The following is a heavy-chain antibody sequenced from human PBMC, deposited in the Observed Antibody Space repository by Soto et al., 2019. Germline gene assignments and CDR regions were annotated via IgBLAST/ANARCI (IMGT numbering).Heavy chain of an antibody. CDR1: GFTFTSY. CDR2: ISSDSKTI. J-gene: IGHJ4*02. V-gene: IGHV3-48*01. CDR3: ARDRFGRFQRSGGACYDF. D-gene: IGHD2-15*01. Sequence: GSLRLSCAASGFTFTSYWISYISSDSKTIDYSDSVKGRFTISRDNARNSLYLQMKSLRAEDTAVYYCARDRFGRFQRSGGACYDFWGQGTRVTVSS.